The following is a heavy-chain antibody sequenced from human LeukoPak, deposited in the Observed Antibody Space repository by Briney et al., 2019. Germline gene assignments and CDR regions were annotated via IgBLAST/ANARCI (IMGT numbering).Heavy chain of an antibody. V-gene: IGHV4-59*01. CDR2: IYYSGST. Sequence: PSETLSLTCTVSGGSISSYYWSWTRQPPGKGLEWIGYIYYSGSTNYNPSLKSRVTISVDTSKNQFSLKLSSVTAADTAVYYCARGLAVAGFDYWGQGTPVSVSS. CDR3: ARGLAVAGFDY. CDR1: GGSISSYY. D-gene: IGHD6-19*01. J-gene: IGHJ4*02.